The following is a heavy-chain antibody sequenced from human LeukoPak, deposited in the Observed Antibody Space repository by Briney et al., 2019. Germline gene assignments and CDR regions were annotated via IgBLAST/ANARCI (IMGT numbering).Heavy chain of an antibody. J-gene: IGHJ4*02. V-gene: IGHV3-23*01. CDR3: AKVPAGNKVEY. D-gene: IGHD6-19*01. Sequence: GGSLRLSCAASGVTFTNYAMTWVRQAPGKGLEWVSGISISGGSTDYADSVKGRFTISRDNSKNTLYLQMNSLRAEDTAVYYCAKVPAGNKVEYWGQGTLVTVSS. CDR2: ISISGGST. CDR1: GVTFTNYA.